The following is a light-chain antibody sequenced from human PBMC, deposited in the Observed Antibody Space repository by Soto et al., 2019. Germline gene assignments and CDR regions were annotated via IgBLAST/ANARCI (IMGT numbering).Light chain of an antibody. J-gene: IGKJ5*01. Sequence: EVEMTDSGSTLSVTKQERATLSFRASQSVSSNLAGYEQGPGQAPRLLIYGASTRATGIPARFSGSGSGTDFSLTISRLEPEDFAVYYCQQRSNLPHFG. CDR3: QQRSNLPH. V-gene: IGKV3-15*01. CDR1: QSVSSN. CDR2: GAS.